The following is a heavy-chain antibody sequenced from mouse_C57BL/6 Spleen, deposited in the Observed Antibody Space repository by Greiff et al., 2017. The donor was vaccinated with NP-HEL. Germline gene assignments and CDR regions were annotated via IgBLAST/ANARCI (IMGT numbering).Heavy chain of an antibody. CDR3: ARDRTTLYYFDY. CDR2: ISDGGSYT. Sequence: EVKLVESGGGLVKPGGSLKLSCAASGFTFSSYAMSWVRQTPEKRLEWVATISDGGSYTYYPDNVKGRFTISRDNAKNNLYLQMSHLKSEDTAMYYCARDRTTLYYFDYWGQGTTLTVSS. D-gene: IGHD5-5*01. CDR1: GFTFSSYA. V-gene: IGHV5-4*01. J-gene: IGHJ2*01.